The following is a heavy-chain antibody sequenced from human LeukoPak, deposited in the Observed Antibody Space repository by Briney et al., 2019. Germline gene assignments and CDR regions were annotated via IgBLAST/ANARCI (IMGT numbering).Heavy chain of an antibody. Sequence: PSETLSLTCAVYGGSFSGYYWSWIRQPPGKGLEWIGEINHSGSTNYNPSLKSRVTISVDTSKNQFSLKLSSVTAADTAVYYCASRDGYRAPFDLWGRGTLVTVSS. CDR2: INHSGST. CDR1: GGSFSGYY. V-gene: IGHV4-34*01. CDR3: ASRDGYRAPFDL. J-gene: IGHJ2*01. D-gene: IGHD5-24*01.